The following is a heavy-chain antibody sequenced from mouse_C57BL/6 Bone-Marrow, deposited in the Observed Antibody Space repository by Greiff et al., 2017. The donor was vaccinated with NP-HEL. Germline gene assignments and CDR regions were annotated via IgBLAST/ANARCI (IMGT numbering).Heavy chain of an antibody. CDR2: IDPSDSYT. CDR3: AREDGGDY. J-gene: IGHJ2*01. CDR1: GYTFTSYW. V-gene: IGHV1-59*01. Sequence: QVQLQQPGAELVRPGTSVKLSCKASGYTFTSYWMHWVKQRPGQGLEWIGVIDPSDSYTNYNQKFKGKATLTVDTSSSTAYMQLSSLTSEDSAVYYCAREDGGDYRGQGTTLTVSS.